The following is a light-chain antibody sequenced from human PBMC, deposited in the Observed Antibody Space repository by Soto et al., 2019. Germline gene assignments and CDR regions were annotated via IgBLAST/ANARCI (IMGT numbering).Light chain of an antibody. CDR1: GKDVGADNY. V-gene: IGLV2-11*01. Sequence: QSAVTQPRSVSWSPGQSGTISCTGSGKDVGADNYVSWYQQHPGRPPKLMIYDVARWPSGVPDRFSGSNSADTSLMTISGITAEDEADYFCCSYAGGSTYLFGTGTKVTVL. CDR3: CSYAGGSTYL. J-gene: IGLJ1*01. CDR2: DVA.